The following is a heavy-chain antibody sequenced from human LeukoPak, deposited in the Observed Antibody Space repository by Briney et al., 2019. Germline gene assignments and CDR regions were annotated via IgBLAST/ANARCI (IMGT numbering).Heavy chain of an antibody. CDR2: ITGSGGST. CDR1: GSTFSSYA. Sequence: RGSLRLSCAASGSTFSSYAMNWVRQAPGKGLEWVSGITGSGGSTFYADSVKGRFTISRDNSKNTLYLQMNSLRAEDTAVYYCAKDRVCSGGSCYFDYWGQGTLVTVSS. CDR3: AKDRVCSGGSCYFDY. J-gene: IGHJ4*02. D-gene: IGHD2-15*01. V-gene: IGHV3-23*01.